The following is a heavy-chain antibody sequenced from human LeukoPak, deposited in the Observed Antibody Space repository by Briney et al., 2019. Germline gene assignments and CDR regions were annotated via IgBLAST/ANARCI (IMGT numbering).Heavy chain of an antibody. D-gene: IGHD3-9*01. V-gene: IGHV4-39*01. CDR3: ANLVTALYYFAY. CDR1: GGSIGSSSYY. CDR2: IYYSGST. J-gene: IGHJ4*02. Sequence: SETLSLTCTVSGGSIGSSSYYWGWIRQPPGKGLEWIGSIYYSGSTYYNPSLKSRVTISVDTSKNQFSLKLSSVTAADTAVYYCANLVTALYYFAYWGQGTLVTVSS.